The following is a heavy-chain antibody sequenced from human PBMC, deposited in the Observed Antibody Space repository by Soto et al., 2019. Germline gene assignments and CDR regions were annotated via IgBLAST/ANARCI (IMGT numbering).Heavy chain of an antibody. D-gene: IGHD1-1*01. CDR2: LYDLDGT. J-gene: IGHJ3*02. Sequence: GGSLRLSCAAFGFTVSGKKYVAWVRQAPGKGLEWVSALYDLDGTYYADSVKGRFTTSSDSSRTTVYLQMNSLRHDDTAVYSCATWHLQEHAYDIWGQGTMVTVSS. CDR3: ATWHLQEHAYDI. V-gene: IGHV3-53*01. CDR1: GFTVSGKKY.